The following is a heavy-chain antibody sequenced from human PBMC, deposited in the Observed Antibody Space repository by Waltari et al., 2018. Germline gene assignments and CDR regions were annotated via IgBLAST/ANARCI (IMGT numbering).Heavy chain of an antibody. V-gene: IGHV4-61*01. J-gene: IGHJ4*02. CDR2: IFYSGTS. CDR3: AAGFSGGYLH. CDR1: GASVNRGRYY. D-gene: IGHD1-26*01. Sequence: QVQLQESGPGLVKPSETLSVTCNVSGASVNRGRYYWSWIRQPPGKPLEWIGYIFYSGTSNYNPSLKSRVTMSADTPKNQFSLRMTSVTAADTAVYYCAAGFSGGYLHWGQGILVSVSP.